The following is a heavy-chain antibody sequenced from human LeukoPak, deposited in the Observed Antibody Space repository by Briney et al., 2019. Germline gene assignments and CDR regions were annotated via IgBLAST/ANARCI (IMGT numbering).Heavy chain of an antibody. D-gene: IGHD3-10*01. V-gene: IGHV1-18*01. CDR1: GYTFTDYD. J-gene: IGHJ4*02. CDR3: ARNGRVRRVVKDLFEY. Sequence: GASVKVSCKTSGYTFTDYDITWVRQAPGQGLEWMGRVSPYNGNTYYSQRFQDRVIITKDTSTGTAYMDLRDLRTDDTAMYYCARNGRVRRVVKDLFEYWGQGTPVAVSS. CDR2: VSPYNGNT.